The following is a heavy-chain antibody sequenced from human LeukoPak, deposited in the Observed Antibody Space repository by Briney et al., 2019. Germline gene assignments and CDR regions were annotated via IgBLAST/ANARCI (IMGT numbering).Heavy chain of an antibody. CDR3: ARGRGWRIQLWEFDY. D-gene: IGHD5-18*01. CDR1: GYTFTGYY. Sequence: ASVKVSCKASGYTFTGYYMHWVRHAPGQGLEWRGWINPNSGGTNYAQKFQGRVTMTRDTSISTAYMELSRLRSDDTAVYYCARGRGWRIQLWEFDYWGQGTLVTVSS. V-gene: IGHV1-2*02. J-gene: IGHJ4*02. CDR2: INPNSGGT.